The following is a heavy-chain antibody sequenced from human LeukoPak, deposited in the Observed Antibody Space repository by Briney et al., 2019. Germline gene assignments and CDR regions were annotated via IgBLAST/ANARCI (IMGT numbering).Heavy chain of an antibody. D-gene: IGHD4-11*01. V-gene: IGHV4-39*07. CDR2: IYYSGST. Sequence: PSETLSLTCTVSGGSISSSSYYWGWIRQPPGKGLEWIGSIYYSGSTYYNPSLKSRVTISVDTSKNQFSLKLSSVTAADTAVYYCARDTVFYYGMDVWGQGTTVTVSS. CDR3: ARDTVFYYGMDV. J-gene: IGHJ6*02. CDR1: GGSISSSSYY.